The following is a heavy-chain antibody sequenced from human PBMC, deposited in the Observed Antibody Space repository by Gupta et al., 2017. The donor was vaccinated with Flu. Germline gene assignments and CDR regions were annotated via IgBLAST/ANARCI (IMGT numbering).Heavy chain of an antibody. V-gene: IGHV3-30*18. CDR3: AKGPPFDP. J-gene: IGHJ5*02. CDR1: GFTFSSYG. Sequence: QVQLVESGGGVVQPGRSLRLSCAASGFTFSSYGMHWVRQAPGKGLEWVAVISYDGSNKYYADSVKGRFTISRDNSKNTLYLQMNSLRAEDTAVYYCAKGPPFDPWGQGTLVTVSS. CDR2: ISYDGSNK.